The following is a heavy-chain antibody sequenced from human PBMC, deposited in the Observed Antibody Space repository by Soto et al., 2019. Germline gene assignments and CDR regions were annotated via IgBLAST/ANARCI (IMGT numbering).Heavy chain of an antibody. CDR3: AKARGTGDSCYFPGY. J-gene: IGHJ4*01. CDR1: GFTFSSYT. Sequence: GGSLRLSCAASGFTFSSYTMAWVRQAPGKGLEWVSALSGSGGSPSYADSVQGRFTISRDNLRNTFFLQMNSLRAEDTATYSCAKARGTGDSCYFPGYWGHGALVTVSS. CDR2: LSGSGGSP. V-gene: IGHV3-23*01. D-gene: IGHD2-21*02.